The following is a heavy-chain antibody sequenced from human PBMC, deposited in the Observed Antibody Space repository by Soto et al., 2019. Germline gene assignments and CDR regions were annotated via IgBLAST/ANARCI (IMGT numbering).Heavy chain of an antibody. D-gene: IGHD3-22*01. CDR3: ARGPYYYDSSGLYYFDY. V-gene: IGHV3-48*02. CDR1: GFTFSSYS. CDR2: ISSSSRTI. J-gene: IGHJ4*02. Sequence: EVQLVESGGGLVQPGGSLRLSCAASGFTFSSYSMNWVRQAPGKGLAWVSYISSSSRTIYYADSVKGRFTISRDNAKNSLYLQMNSLRDEDTAVYYCARGPYYYDSSGLYYFDYWGQGTLVTVSS.